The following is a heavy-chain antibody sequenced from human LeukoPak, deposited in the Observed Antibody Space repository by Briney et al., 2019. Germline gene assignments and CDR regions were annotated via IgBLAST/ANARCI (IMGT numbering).Heavy chain of an antibody. D-gene: IGHD3-16*02. V-gene: IGHV1-18*01. CDR2: ISAYNGNT. J-gene: IGHJ4*02. CDR3: ARVYDYVWGSYRYYLDY. Sequence: GASVKVSCKASGYTFTSYGISWVRQAPGQGLEWMGWISAYNGNTNYAQKLQGRVTMTTDTSTSTAYTELRSLRSDDTAVYYCARVYDYVWGSYRYYLDYWGQGTLVTVSS. CDR1: GYTFTSYG.